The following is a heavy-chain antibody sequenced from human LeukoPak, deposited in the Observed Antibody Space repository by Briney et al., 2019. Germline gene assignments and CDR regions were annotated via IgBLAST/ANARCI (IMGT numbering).Heavy chain of an antibody. D-gene: IGHD6-13*01. CDR2: ISSSSSYI. Sequence: GGSLRLSCAASGFTFSSYSMNWVRQAPGKGLEWVSSISSSSSYIYYADSVKGRFTISRDNAKNSLYLQMSSLRAEDTAVYYCARIRRSSWPGVDYWGQGTLVTVSS. CDR1: GFTFSSYS. J-gene: IGHJ4*02. V-gene: IGHV3-21*01. CDR3: ARIRRSSWPGVDY.